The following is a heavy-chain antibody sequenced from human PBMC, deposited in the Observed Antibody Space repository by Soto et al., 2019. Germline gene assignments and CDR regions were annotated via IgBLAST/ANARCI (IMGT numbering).Heavy chain of an antibody. CDR2: IYYIGST. Sequence: QVQLQESGPGLVKPSRTLSLTCAVSGGSISSSNWWSWVRQPPGKGLEWIGEIYYIGSTYYNPSLKSRVTISVDTSKNQFSLKLSSVTAADTAVYYCARSPTVRGVISGMDVWGQGTTVTVSS. CDR3: ARSPTVRGVISGMDV. V-gene: IGHV4-4*02. CDR1: GGSISSSNW. D-gene: IGHD3-10*01. J-gene: IGHJ6*02.